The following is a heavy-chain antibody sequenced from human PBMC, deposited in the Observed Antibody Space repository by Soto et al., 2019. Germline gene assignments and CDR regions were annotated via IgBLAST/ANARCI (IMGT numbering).Heavy chain of an antibody. D-gene: IGHD6-19*01. CDR3: ARHVNLPLASTGFDS. Sequence: SEPLLLTCTLPRGPISVYCWSSLPPLPGKGLEWIGYIDNIGSTNYNPSLRSRVTMSIDTSQEQFSLKLSSVTATDTAVYYCARHVNLPLASTGFDSWGRGTLVTVS. J-gene: IGHJ4*02. CDR1: RGPISVYC. V-gene: IGHV4-59*08. CDR2: IDNIGST.